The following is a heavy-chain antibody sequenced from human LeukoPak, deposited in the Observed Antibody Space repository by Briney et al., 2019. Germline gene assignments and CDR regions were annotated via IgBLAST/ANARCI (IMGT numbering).Heavy chain of an antibody. CDR2: IAPNTGGT. CDR3: ARDLAGDGYNSAYDV. D-gene: IGHD5-24*01. J-gene: IGHJ3*01. V-gene: IGHV1-2*02. CDR1: GYAFTDYY. Sequence: ASVKVSCKASGYAFTDYYIHWVRQAPGQGLEWMGWIAPNTGGTNYAQRFQGRVTMTRDTSINTISMELRSLTSDDTAVYYCARDLAGDGYNSAYDVWGQGTMVTVSS.